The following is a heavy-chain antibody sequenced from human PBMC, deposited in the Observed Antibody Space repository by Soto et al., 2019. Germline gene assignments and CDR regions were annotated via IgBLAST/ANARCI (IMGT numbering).Heavy chain of an antibody. CDR2: INSDGRST. D-gene: IGHD2-8*02. Sequence: EVQLVESGGGLVQPGGSLRLSCAASGFTFSSYWMHWVRQAPWKGLVWVSRINSDGRSTSYADSVKGRFTISRDNAKNTLYLQMNSRRAEDTAVYYCVRTSLVVSADTREYYWGQGTLVTVSS. J-gene: IGHJ4*02. CDR1: GFTFSSYW. V-gene: IGHV3-74*01. CDR3: VRTSLVVSADTREYY.